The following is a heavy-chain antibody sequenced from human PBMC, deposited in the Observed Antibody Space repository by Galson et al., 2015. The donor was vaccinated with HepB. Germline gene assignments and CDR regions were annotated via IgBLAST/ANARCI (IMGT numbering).Heavy chain of an antibody. J-gene: IGHJ3*02. CDR1: GLTFSSYA. V-gene: IGHV3-30-3*01. D-gene: IGHD6-13*01. Sequence: SLRLSCAASGLTFSSYAMHWVRQAPGKGLEWVSVISYDGSNKYYADSVKGRFTISRDNSKNTLYLQMNSLRAEDTAVYYCARDTAAAGTWAFDIWGQGTMVTVSS. CDR3: ARDTAAAGTWAFDI. CDR2: ISYDGSNK.